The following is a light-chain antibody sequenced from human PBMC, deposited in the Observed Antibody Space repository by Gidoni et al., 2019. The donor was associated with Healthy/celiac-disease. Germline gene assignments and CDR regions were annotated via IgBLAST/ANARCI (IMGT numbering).Light chain of an antibody. J-gene: IGKJ3*01. V-gene: IGKV1-39*01. CDR3: QQSYSTPPFT. CDR1: QSISSY. CDR2: AAS. Sequence: DIQMTQSPSSLSASVGDRVTITCRASQSISSYLHWYQQKPGKAPKLLIYAASSLQSGVPSRFSGSGSGTDFTLTISSLQPEDFATYYCQQSYSTPPFTFGPWDQSGYQT.